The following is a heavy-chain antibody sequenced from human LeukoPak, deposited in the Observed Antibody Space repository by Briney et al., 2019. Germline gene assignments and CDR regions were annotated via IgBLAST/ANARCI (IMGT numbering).Heavy chain of an antibody. CDR2: ISYDGSNK. CDR1: GFTFSSYG. D-gene: IGHD2-2*01. CDR3: AKSRGVVPAAPLGY. Sequence: GGSLRLSCAASGFTFSSYGMHWVRQAPGKGLEWVAVISYDGSNKYYADSVKGRFTISRDNSKNTLYLQMNSLRAEDTAVYYCAKSRGVVPAAPLGYWGQGILVTVSS. J-gene: IGHJ4*02. V-gene: IGHV3-30*18.